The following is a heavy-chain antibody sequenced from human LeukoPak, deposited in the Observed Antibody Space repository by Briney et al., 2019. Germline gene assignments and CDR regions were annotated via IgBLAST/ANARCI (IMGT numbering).Heavy chain of an antibody. CDR1: GYTVRGYY. V-gene: IGHV1-2*02. D-gene: IGHD3-10*01. Sequence: ASVKVSCKASGYTVRGYYIHWVRQAPGQGLEWRGWINPNSGGTNYAQKFQGRVTMTRVTSISTAYMELNSLRSDDTAVYYCARVQYGSGSYDKWGQGTTVTVSS. CDR3: ARVQYGSGSYDK. CDR2: INPNSGGT. J-gene: IGHJ3*02.